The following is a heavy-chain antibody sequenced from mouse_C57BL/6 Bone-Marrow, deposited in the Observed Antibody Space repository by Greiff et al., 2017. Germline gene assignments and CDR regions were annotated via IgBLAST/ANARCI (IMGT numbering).Heavy chain of an antibody. CDR1: GYTFTSYG. CDR3: AAWPTIVSYFDY. Sequence: QVQLQQSGAELARPGASVKLSCKASGYTFTSYGISWVKQRTGQGLEWIGEIYPRSGNTYNNEKFKGKATLTADKSSSTAYMELRSLTSEDSAGSFCAAWPTIVSYFDYWGQGTTLTVSS. D-gene: IGHD2-5*01. J-gene: IGHJ2*01. CDR2: IYPRSGNT. V-gene: IGHV1-81*01.